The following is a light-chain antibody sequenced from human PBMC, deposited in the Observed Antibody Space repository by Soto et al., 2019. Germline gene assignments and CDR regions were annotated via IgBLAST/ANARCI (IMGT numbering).Light chain of an antibody. V-gene: IGLV2-14*01. J-gene: IGLJ1*01. CDR1: NNDVGDYNY. Sequence: QSALTQPASVSGSPGQSITISCTGTNNDVGDYNYVSWYQQYPGKAPKLMIYDVSSRPSGVSGRFAGSKSGNTASLTISGLQPEDEADYYCCSYSTSSALPQVFGSGTKLTVL. CDR3: CSYSTSSALPQV. CDR2: DVS.